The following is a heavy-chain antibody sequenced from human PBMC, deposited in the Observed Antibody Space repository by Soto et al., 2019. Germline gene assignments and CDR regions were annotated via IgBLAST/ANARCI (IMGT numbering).Heavy chain of an antibody. D-gene: IGHD6-19*01. J-gene: IGHJ4*02. Sequence: QVQLVQSGAEVKKPGASVKVSCKASGYTFTSYAIHWVRQAPGQRLEWMGWINAGNGNTKYSQKFQDRVTITMDTSASTAYMELSSLRSEDTAVYYCSRDLGGWPDYWGQGTLFTVSS. CDR2: INAGNGNT. CDR1: GYTFTSYA. V-gene: IGHV1-3*01. CDR3: SRDLGGWPDY.